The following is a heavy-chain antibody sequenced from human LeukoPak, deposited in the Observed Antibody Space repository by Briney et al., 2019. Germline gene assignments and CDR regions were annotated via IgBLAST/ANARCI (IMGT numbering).Heavy chain of an antibody. CDR3: ARNLDSGNEIDY. J-gene: IGHJ4*02. V-gene: IGHV1-69*05. CDR2: IIPIFGTA. CDR1: GGTFSSYA. Sequence: ASVKVSCKASGGTFSSYAISWVRQAPGQGLEWMGGIIPIFGTANYAQKFQGRVTITTDESTSTAYMELSSLRSEDTAVYYCARNLDSGNEIDYWGQGTLVTVSS. D-gene: IGHD3-10*01.